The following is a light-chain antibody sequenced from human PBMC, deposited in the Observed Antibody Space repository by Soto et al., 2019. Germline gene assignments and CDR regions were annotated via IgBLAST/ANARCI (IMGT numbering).Light chain of an antibody. CDR3: QQYYNWPRT. V-gene: IGKV3-11*01. CDR1: QSVSSY. J-gene: IGKJ5*01. CDR2: DVS. Sequence: EIVLTQSPATLSLCPGERATLSCRASQSVSSYLAWYQQKPGQAPRLLIYDVSSRATGIPARFSGSGSGTDFTLTISSLQSEDCAVYYCQQYYNWPRTFGQGTRLEIK.